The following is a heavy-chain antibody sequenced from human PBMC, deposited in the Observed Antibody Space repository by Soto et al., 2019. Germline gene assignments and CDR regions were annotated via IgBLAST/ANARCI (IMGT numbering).Heavy chain of an antibody. D-gene: IGHD6-13*01. CDR3: ARDIGRGSTSDY. CDR1: GYTFIGYY. V-gene: IGHV1-2*02. J-gene: IGHJ4*02. CDR2: INPNSGGT. Sequence: QVQLVQSGPEVKEPGASVKVSCKASGYTFIGYYVHWVRQAPGQGLEWMGWINPNSGGTNYAQKFQGRGTMTRDTSITTAYMELSRLRSDDTAVYYCARDIGRGSTSDYWGQGTLVTVSS.